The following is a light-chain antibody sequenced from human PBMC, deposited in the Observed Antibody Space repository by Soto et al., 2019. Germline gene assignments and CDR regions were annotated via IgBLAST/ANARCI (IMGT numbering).Light chain of an antibody. CDR1: SSDVGGYHF. V-gene: IGLV2-14*01. CDR2: DVI. J-gene: IGLJ2*01. Sequence: QSALTQPASVSGSPGQSITISCTGTSSDVGGYHFVSWYQQYPGKAPKLMIYDVINRPSGVSNRCSGSKSGNTASLTISGLQAEDEADYYCSSYSSSTTLLFGGGTTLTVL. CDR3: SSYSSSTTLL.